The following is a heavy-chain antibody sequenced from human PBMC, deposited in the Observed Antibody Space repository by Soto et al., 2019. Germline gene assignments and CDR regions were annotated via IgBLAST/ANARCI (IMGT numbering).Heavy chain of an antibody. CDR2: IHPSGTS. Sequence: QMQLEQRGAGLLKPSETLTLTCGVNGASFSHYYWTWIRLPPGKGLEWLGEIHPSGTSYYNPSLQRRLTISVDPSKNHFSLRLDSVTAADTAIYYCSRGVDLYKVGNYWGHGTLVSVSS. V-gene: IGHV4-34*01. CDR3: SRGVDLYKVGNY. D-gene: IGHD7-27*01. CDR1: GASFSHYY. J-gene: IGHJ4*01.